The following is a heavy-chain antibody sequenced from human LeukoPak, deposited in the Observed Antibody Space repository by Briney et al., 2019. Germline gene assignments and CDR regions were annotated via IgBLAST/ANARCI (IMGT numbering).Heavy chain of an antibody. CDR3: ARDSGYGYSYGPLDYYGMDV. V-gene: IGHV4-59*01. D-gene: IGHD5-18*01. CDR1: GGCISRYY. CDR2: IYYSGST. Sequence: SETLSLTCTVPGGCISRYYWSWIRQPPRKGLHWIGDIYYSGSTNYNPSVTSRVIITVDTSKDQFSLKLSSVTAADTAVYYCARDSGYGYSYGPLDYYGMDVWGQGTTVTVSS. J-gene: IGHJ6*02.